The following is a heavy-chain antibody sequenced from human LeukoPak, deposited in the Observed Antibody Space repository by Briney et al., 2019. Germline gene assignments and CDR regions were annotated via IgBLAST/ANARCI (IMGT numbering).Heavy chain of an antibody. CDR3: AKDCREGDYYYGMDV. V-gene: IGHV3-23*01. CDR1: GFTFSSYA. Sequence: PGGSLRLSCAASGFTFSSYAMSRVRQAPGKGLEWVSAISGSGGSTYYADSVKGRFTISRDNSKNTLYLQMNSLRAEDTAVYYCAKDCREGDYYYGMDVWGTGTTVTVSS. J-gene: IGHJ6*04. CDR2: ISGSGGST. D-gene: IGHD1-26*01.